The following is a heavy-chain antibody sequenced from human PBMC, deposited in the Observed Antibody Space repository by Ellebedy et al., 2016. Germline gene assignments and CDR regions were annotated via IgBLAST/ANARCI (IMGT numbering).Heavy chain of an antibody. Sequence: GGSLRLSCAASEFIFSAYYMAWVRQAPGKGLEWVSSVSSDGVSTYYTDSVQGRFTISRDNAKNTLYLQMSGLRADDTGVYYCATDEGGSYDSWGQGTRVTVSS. CDR1: EFIFSAYY. CDR2: VSSDGVST. V-gene: IGHV3-11*04. J-gene: IGHJ4*02. D-gene: IGHD2-15*01. CDR3: ATDEGGSYDS.